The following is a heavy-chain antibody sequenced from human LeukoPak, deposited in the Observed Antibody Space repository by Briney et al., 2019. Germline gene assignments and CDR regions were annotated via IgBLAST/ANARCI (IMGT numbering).Heavy chain of an antibody. Sequence: ASVKVSCKASGYTFPNYGVSWVRQAPGQGLERMGWISAYTGKTNYAQKFQGRVTMTTDTSTSTVYMELTSLRSDDTAVYYCARAEFGGWFDPWGQGTLVTVSS. CDR1: GYTFPNYG. V-gene: IGHV1-18*01. D-gene: IGHD2-15*01. CDR2: ISAYTGKT. J-gene: IGHJ5*02. CDR3: ARAEFGGWFDP.